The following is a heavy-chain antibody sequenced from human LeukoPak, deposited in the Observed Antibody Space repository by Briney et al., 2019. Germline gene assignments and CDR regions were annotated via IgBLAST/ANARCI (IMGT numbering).Heavy chain of an antibody. CDR1: GGSISNYY. V-gene: IGHV4-59*04. CDR3: VKSGGYGLIDY. D-gene: IGHD1-26*01. Sequence: SETLSLTCTVSGGSISNYYWGWIRQPPGKGLEWIGNMYYSGSAYYNASLESRVTISIDTSKNQFSLKLNSVTAADTAIYYCVKSGGYGLIDYWGQGTLVTVSS. J-gene: IGHJ4*02. CDR2: MYYSGSA.